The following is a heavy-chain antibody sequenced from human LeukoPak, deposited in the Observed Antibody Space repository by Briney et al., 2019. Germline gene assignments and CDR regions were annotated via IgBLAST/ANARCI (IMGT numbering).Heavy chain of an antibody. CDR1: GGSFSGYY. CDR3: ARLAGDAFDI. CDR2: INHSGST. V-gene: IGHV4-34*01. Sequence: SETLSLTCAVYGGSFSGYYWSWIRQPPGKGLEWIGEINHSGSTNFNPSLKSRVTISVDTSKNQFSLKLSSVTAADTAVYYCARLAGDAFDIWGQGTMVTVSS. D-gene: IGHD3-10*01. J-gene: IGHJ3*02.